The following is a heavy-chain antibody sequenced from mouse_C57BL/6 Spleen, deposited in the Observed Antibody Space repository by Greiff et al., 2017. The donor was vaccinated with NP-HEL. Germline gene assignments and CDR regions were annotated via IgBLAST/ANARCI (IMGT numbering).Heavy chain of an antibody. J-gene: IGHJ2*01. V-gene: IGHV1-82*01. CDR3: ARWGSNYVYFDY. Sequence: QVQLKESGPELVKPGASVKISCKASGYAFSSSWMNWVKQRPGKGLEWIGRIYPGDGDTNYNGKFKGKATLSADKSSSTAYMQRSSLTSEDSAVYFCARWGSNYVYFDYWGQGTTLTVSS. D-gene: IGHD2-5*01. CDR1: GYAFSSSW. CDR2: IYPGDGDT.